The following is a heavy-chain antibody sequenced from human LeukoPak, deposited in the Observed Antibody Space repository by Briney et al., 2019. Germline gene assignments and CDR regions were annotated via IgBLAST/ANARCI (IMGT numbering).Heavy chain of an antibody. CDR2: IDPNSGDT. J-gene: IGHJ4*02. D-gene: IGHD3-3*01. CDR1: GYPFTGYY. Sequence: ASVKVSCKASGYPFTGYYMHWVRQAPGQELEWMGWIDPNSGDTNYAQNLQGRVTMTRDTSINTAYMEVNRLTFDDTAMYYCARDYDSEFDYWGQGTLVTVSS. V-gene: IGHV1-2*02. CDR3: ARDYDSEFDY.